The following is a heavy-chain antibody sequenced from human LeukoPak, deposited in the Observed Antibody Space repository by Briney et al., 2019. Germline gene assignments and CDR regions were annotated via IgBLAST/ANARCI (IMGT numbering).Heavy chain of an antibody. D-gene: IGHD5-18*01. CDR1: GFTFSSYG. J-gene: IGHJ4*02. V-gene: IGHV3-30*18. CDR2: ISYDGSNK. Sequence: GRSLRLSCAASGFTFSSYGMHWVRQAPGKGLEWVAGISYDGSNKYYADSVKGRFTISRDNSKNTLYLQMNSLRAEDTAVYYCAKDGVDDFGYSYGYGYWGQGTLVTVSS. CDR3: AKDGVDDFGYSYGYGY.